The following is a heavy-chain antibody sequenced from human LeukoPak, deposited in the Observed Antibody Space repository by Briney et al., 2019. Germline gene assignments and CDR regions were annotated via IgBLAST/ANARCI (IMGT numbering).Heavy chain of an antibody. CDR2: IHYTGKH. D-gene: IGHD6-19*01. CDR1: GGSISGYY. V-gene: IGHV4-59*01. J-gene: IGHJ4*02. CDR3: ARWDCSSGTCFHLDY. Sequence: PSETLSLTCTVSGGSISGYYCGWIRQPPGGALEYIGHIHYTGKHDYNPSLKSRVAMSVDTSKNQFSLRLNSVTAADTAVYYCARWDCSSGTCFHLDYWGQGTLVTVSS.